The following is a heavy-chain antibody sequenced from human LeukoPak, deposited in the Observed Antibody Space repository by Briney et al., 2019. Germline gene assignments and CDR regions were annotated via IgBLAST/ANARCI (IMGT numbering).Heavy chain of an antibody. Sequence: ASVKVSCKAFGYTFTSYGISWVRQAPGQGLEWMGWISAYNGNTNYAQKLQGRVTMTTDTSTSTAYMELRSLRSDDTAVYYCARDLYYGSGMYYFDYWGQGTLVTVSS. D-gene: IGHD3-10*01. CDR3: ARDLYYGSGMYYFDY. CDR1: GYTFTSYG. V-gene: IGHV1-18*01. CDR2: ISAYNGNT. J-gene: IGHJ4*02.